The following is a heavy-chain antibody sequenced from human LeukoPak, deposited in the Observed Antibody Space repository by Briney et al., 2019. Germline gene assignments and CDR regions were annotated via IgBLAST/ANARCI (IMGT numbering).Heavy chain of an antibody. J-gene: IGHJ4*02. CDR3: ARMVVGYSSGWYGGYYFDY. D-gene: IGHD6-19*01. V-gene: IGHV1-3*01. Sequence: FQGRVTITRDTSASTAYMELSSLRSEDTAVYYCARMVVGYSSGWYGGYYFDYWGQGTLVTVSS.